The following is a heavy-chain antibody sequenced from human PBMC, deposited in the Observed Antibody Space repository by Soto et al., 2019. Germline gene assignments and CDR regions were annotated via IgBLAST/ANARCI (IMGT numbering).Heavy chain of an antibody. CDR2: MNPNSGNT. J-gene: IGHJ3*02. D-gene: IGHD3-9*01. Sequence: ASVKVSCKASGYTFTSYDINWVRQATGQGLEWMGWMNPNSGNTGYAQKFQGRVTMTRNTSISTAYMELSSLRSEDTAVYYCARGRLLRYFDWLPERHDAFDIWGQGTMVTV. CDR1: GYTFTSYD. V-gene: IGHV1-8*01. CDR3: ARGRLLRYFDWLPERHDAFDI.